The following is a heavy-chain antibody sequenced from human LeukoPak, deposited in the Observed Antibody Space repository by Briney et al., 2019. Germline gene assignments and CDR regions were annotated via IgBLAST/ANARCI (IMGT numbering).Heavy chain of an antibody. Sequence: PGGSLRLSCAASGFTFSSYSMNWVRQAPGKGLEWVSAISGSGGSTYYADSVKGRFTISRDNSKNTLYLQMNSLRAEDTAVYYCAKGLVGASTILAVGAFDIWGQGTMVTVSS. CDR2: ISGSGGST. J-gene: IGHJ3*02. CDR3: AKGLVGASTILAVGAFDI. V-gene: IGHV3-23*01. D-gene: IGHD1-26*01. CDR1: GFTFSSYS.